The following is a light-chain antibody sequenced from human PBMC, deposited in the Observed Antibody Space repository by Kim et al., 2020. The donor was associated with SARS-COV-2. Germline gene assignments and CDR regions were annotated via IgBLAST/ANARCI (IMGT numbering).Light chain of an antibody. CDR2: GAS. CDR1: QSISTY. J-gene: IGKJ2*01. CDR3: QQGYST. V-gene: IGKV1-39*01. Sequence: DIQMTQSPSSLSASVGDRVTITCRASQSISTYLNWYQQKPGKAPKLLIYGASNLPSGVPSRLSGSGSGTHFTLTISTLQPEDFGTYYCQQGYSTFGQGTKLEI.